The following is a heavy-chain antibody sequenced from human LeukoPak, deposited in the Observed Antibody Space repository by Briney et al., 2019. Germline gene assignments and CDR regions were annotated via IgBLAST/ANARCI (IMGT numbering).Heavy chain of an antibody. V-gene: IGHV3-7*01. Sequence: GGSLRLSCEASGFAFSNYFMTWVRQAPGKGLEWVVNIKKDGSEQNYVDSVKGRFTISRDNAKNSLYLQMNSLRVEDTAVYYCARELSGTTSYYFDYWGQGTLVTVSS. CDR3: ARELSGTTSYYFDY. CDR1: GFAFSNYF. CDR2: IKKDGSEQ. J-gene: IGHJ4*02. D-gene: IGHD1-7*01.